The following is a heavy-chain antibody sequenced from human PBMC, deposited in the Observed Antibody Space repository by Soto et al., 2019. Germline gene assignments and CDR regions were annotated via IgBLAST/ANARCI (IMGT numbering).Heavy chain of an antibody. D-gene: IGHD3-22*01. CDR1: GYTFTSYG. CDR2: ISAYNGNT. V-gene: IGHV1-18*04. Sequence: VSVKVSCKASGYTFTSYGISWVRQAPGQGLEWMGWISAYNGNTNYAQKLQGRVTMTTDTSTSTAYMELRSLRSDDTAVYYCARDHYDSSLNNIDYWGQGTLVTVSS. J-gene: IGHJ4*02. CDR3: ARDHYDSSLNNIDY.